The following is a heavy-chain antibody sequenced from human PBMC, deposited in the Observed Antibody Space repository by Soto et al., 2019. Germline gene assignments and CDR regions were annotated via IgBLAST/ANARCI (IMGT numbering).Heavy chain of an antibody. D-gene: IGHD3-22*01. CDR1: GFTFSSYG. Sequence: GGSLRLSCAASGFTFSSYGMHWVRQAPGKGLEWVAVISYDGSNKYYADSVKGRFTISRDNSKNTLYLQMNSLRAEDTAVYYCTTESVIVVIKSYFFDYSGQGSLVTVSS. V-gene: IGHV3-30*03. CDR3: TTESVIVVIKSYFFDY. J-gene: IGHJ4*02. CDR2: ISYDGSNK.